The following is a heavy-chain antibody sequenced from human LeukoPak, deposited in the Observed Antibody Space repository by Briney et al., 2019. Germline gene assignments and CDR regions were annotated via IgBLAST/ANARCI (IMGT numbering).Heavy chain of an antibody. D-gene: IGHD2-15*01. CDR3: ARAGYCSGGSCYHDFDY. Sequence: KPGGSLRLSCAASGFTFSSYSMNWVRQAPGKGLEWVXXXXSSSSYIYYADSVKGRFTISRDSAKNSLYLQMNSLRAEDTAVYYCARAGYCSGGSCYHDFDYWGQGTLVTVSS. J-gene: IGHJ4*02. V-gene: IGHV3-21*01. CDR2: XXSSSSYI. CDR1: GFTFSSYS.